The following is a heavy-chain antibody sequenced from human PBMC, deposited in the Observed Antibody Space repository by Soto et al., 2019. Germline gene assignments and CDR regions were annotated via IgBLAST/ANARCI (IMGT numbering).Heavy chain of an antibody. CDR1: GGSGGSLIGYS. J-gene: IGHJ4*02. CDR2: IYHGGST. Sequence: SGTLSLTCAVYGGSGGSLIGYSWSWIRQPPGKGLEWIGYIYHGGSTYYNPSLKSRVTISVDRSKNQFSLKLSSVTAAHTAVYYCARAGGLGAVAADYWGKGTLVTLCS. CDR3: ARAGGLGAVAADY. V-gene: IGHV4-30-2*01. D-gene: IGHD6-19*01.